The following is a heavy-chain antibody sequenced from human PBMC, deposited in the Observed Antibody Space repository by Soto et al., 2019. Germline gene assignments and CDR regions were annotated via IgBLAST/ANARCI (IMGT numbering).Heavy chain of an antibody. CDR2: INPSVGST. CDR1: GYTFTVNY. V-gene: IGHV1-46*03. J-gene: IGHJ4*02. CDR3: ARGGPYCAGDCFDY. D-gene: IGHD2-21*01. Sequence: QVQLVQSGAEVKKPGASVKVSCKTSGYTFTVNYIHWVRQAPGQGLEWMGKINPSVGSTNYPQKFQGRVTMTRDTSTSTVHMELTSLRSEDTAVYYCARGGPYCAGDCFDYWGQGSLVTVSS.